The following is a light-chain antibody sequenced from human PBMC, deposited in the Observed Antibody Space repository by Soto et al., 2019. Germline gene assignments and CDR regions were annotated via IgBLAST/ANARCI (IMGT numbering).Light chain of an antibody. CDR3: QQRSNWPLT. V-gene: IGKV3-11*01. J-gene: IGKJ4*01. CDR1: QSVRTY. CDR2: DAS. Sequence: EIVLTQSPGTLSLSAGERATLSCRASQSVRTYLAWYQQKSGQAPRLLIYDASNRATGIPARFSGSGSGTDFTLSISSLEPEDFAVYYCQQRSNWPLTFGGGTKVDIK.